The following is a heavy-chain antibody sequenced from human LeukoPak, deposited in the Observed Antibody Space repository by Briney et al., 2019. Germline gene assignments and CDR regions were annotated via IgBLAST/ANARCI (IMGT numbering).Heavy chain of an antibody. CDR2: IYTGGST. J-gene: IGHJ3*02. CDR1: GGSISSGSYY. V-gene: IGHV4-61*02. D-gene: IGHD3-3*01. Sequence: SETLSLTCTVSGGSISSGSYYWSWIRQPAGKGLEWIGRIYTGGSTNYNPSLKSRVTITVDTSKNQFSLKLSSVTAADTAVYYCARVVLRFLEWPKGDAFDIWGQGTMVTVSS. CDR3: ARVVLRFLEWPKGDAFDI.